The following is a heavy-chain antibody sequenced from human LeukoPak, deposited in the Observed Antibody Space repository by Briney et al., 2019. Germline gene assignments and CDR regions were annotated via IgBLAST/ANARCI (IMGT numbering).Heavy chain of an antibody. J-gene: IGHJ5*02. V-gene: IGHV3-21*01. CDR1: GFTFSSYS. CDR3: ARELSGTTDWFDP. CDR2: IGSSSSYI. Sequence: GGSLRLSCAASGFTFSSYSMNWVRQAPGKGLEWVSSIGSSSSYIYYADSVKGRFTISRDNAKNSLYLQMNSLRAEDTAVYYCARELSGTTDWFDPWGQGTLVTVSS. D-gene: IGHD1-14*01.